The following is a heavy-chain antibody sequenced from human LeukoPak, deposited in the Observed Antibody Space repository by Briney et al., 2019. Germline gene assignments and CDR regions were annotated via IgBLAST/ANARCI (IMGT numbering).Heavy chain of an antibody. J-gene: IGHJ6*02. Sequence: GASVKVSCKASGYTFTSYAMNWVRQAPGQGLEWMGWINTNTGNPTYAQGFTGRFVFSLDTSVSTAYLQISSLKAEDTAVYYCAREGYCSGGSCFDYYYGMDVWGQGTTVTVSS. V-gene: IGHV7-4-1*02. CDR2: INTNTGNP. CDR3: AREGYCSGGSCFDYYYGMDV. CDR1: GYTFTSYA. D-gene: IGHD2-15*01.